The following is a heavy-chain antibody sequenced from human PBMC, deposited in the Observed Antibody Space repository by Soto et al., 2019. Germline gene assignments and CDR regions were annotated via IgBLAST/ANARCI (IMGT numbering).Heavy chain of an antibody. CDR1: GFTFSDSW. J-gene: IGHJ5*02. D-gene: IGHD4-4*01. Sequence: EVQLVESGGGLVQPGGSLRLSCTASGFTFSDSWMTWVRQAPEKGLEWVARIKPDESEKKYADSVKGRFSISRDNTKNSMYLQMDSLRGEDTAVYYCVRGGSNYASWGQGTLVTVSS. V-gene: IGHV3-7*01. CDR2: IKPDESEK. CDR3: VRGGSNYAS.